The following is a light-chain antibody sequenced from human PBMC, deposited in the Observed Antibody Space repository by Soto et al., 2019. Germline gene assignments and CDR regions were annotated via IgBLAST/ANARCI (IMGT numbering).Light chain of an antibody. CDR1: QGIRND. J-gene: IGKJ4*01. CDR2: AAS. CDR3: LQHNSYPLT. V-gene: IGKV1-17*02. Sequence: DIQISQSAASLSASVGDRVTITCRASQGIRNDLGWYQQIPWNAPKRLIYAASSLQSWVPSRFSGSGSGTEFTLTISNLQPEDFATYYCLQHNSYPLTFGGGTKVDIK.